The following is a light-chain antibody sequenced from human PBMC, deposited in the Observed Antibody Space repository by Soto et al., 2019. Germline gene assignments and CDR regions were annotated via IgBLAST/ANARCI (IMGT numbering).Light chain of an antibody. CDR3: QQYGSSPIT. J-gene: IGKJ5*01. CDR1: QNLGTLY. Sequence: EIVLTQSPGTLSLSPGERGTLSCRASQNLGTLYLAWFQQKSGQAPRLLIYSASRRATGIPDRFTGSGSATDFTLTISRLEPEDFALYYCQQYGSSPITFGQGTRLEIK. V-gene: IGKV3-20*01. CDR2: SAS.